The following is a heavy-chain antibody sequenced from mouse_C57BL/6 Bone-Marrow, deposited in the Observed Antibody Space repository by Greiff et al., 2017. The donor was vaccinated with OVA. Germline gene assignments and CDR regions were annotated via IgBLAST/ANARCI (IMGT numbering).Heavy chain of an antibody. Sequence: EVMLVESGGGLVQPGGSLKLSCAASGFTFSDYYMYWVRQTPEKRLEWVAYISNGGGSTYYPDTVKGRFTISRDNAKKTLYLQLIRLKSEDTAMYYCARQGDVVVAYYFDYWGQGTTLTVSS. CDR2: ISNGGGST. CDR1: GFTFSDYY. V-gene: IGHV5-12*01. CDR3: ARQGDVVVAYYFDY. D-gene: IGHD1-1*01. J-gene: IGHJ2*01.